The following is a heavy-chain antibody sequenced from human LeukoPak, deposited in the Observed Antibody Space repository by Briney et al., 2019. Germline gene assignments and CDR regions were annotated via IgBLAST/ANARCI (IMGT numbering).Heavy chain of an antibody. V-gene: IGHV3-21*01. CDR1: GFTFSSYS. CDR2: ISSSSSYI. D-gene: IGHD2-21*01. CDR3: ARAGDSYDAFDI. J-gene: IGHJ3*02. Sequence: GGSLRLSCAASGFTFSSYSMTWVRQAPGKGLEWVSSISSSSSYIYYADSVKGRFTISRDNAKNSLYLQMNSLRAEHTAVYYCARAGDSYDAFDIWGQGTMVTVSS.